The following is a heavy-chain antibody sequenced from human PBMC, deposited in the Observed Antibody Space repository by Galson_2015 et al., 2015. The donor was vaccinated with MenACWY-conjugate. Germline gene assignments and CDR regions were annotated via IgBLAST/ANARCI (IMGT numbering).Heavy chain of an antibody. CDR3: AWGRNPTVKSMYLDY. V-gene: IGHV3-48*02. D-gene: IGHD1-14*01. Sequence: LRLSCAASGITFSHCGMNWVRQAPGKGLEWISYISPGSGIIYYADSAKGRFTISRDDAKNSLFLQISSLRDEDTAVYYCAWGRNPTVKSMYLDYWGQGTLVTVSS. J-gene: IGHJ4*02. CDR2: ISPGSGII. CDR1: GITFSHCG.